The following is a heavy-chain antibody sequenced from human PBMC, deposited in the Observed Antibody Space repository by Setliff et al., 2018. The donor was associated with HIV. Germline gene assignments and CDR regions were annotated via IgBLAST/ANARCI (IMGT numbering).Heavy chain of an antibody. Sequence: ASVKVSCKASGYAFTGYYLHWLRQAPRQGLEWMGIINPKNRSTTYAQRFQDRVTMTSDTSTNTFYMELSSLKSEDTAVYYCTRNLYYYASGIHFGVYWGQGTPVTVSS. D-gene: IGHD3-10*01. CDR1: GYAFTGYY. CDR3: TRNLYYYASGIHFGVY. CDR2: INPKNRST. J-gene: IGHJ4*02. V-gene: IGHV1-46*01.